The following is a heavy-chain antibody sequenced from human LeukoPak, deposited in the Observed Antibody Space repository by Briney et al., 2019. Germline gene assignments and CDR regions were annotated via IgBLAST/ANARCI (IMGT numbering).Heavy chain of an antibody. CDR2: IYHSGST. V-gene: IGHV4-4*02. D-gene: IGHD5-24*01. CDR3: ARGKDGYNYVDY. Sequence: GSLRLSCAASGFTFSSYAMSWVRQAPGKGLEWIGEIYHSGSTNYNPSLKSRVTISVDKSKNQFSLKLSSVTAADTAVYYCARGKDGYNYVDYWGQGTLVTVSS. J-gene: IGHJ4*02. CDR1: GFTFSSYAM.